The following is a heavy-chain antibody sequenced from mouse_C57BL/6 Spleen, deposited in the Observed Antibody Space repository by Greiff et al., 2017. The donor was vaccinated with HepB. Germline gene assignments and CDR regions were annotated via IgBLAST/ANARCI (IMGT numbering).Heavy chain of an antibody. CDR3: ARYDDEGFAY. V-gene: IGHV1-64*01. J-gene: IGHJ3*01. CDR2: IHPNSGST. Sequence: VQLQQPGAELVKPGASVKLSCKASGYTFTSYWMHWVKQRPGQGLEWIGMIHPNSGSTNYTEKFKSKTTMTVDNSSSTAYMQLSSLTSEDSAFYSCARYDDEGFAYWGQGTLVTVSA. CDR1: GYTFTSYW. D-gene: IGHD2-12*01.